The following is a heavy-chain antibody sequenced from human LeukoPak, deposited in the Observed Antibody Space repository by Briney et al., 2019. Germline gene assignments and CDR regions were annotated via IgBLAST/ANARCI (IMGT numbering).Heavy chain of an antibody. Sequence: PSETLSLTCTVSGYSISSGYYWGWIRQPPGKGLEWIGSIYHSGSTYYNPSLKSRVTISVDTSKNQFSLKLSSVTAADTAVYYCAREGWRTMIVVGDFDYWGQGTLVTVSS. D-gene: IGHD3-22*01. CDR2: IYHSGST. J-gene: IGHJ4*02. V-gene: IGHV4-38-2*02. CDR1: GYSISSGYY. CDR3: AREGWRTMIVVGDFDY.